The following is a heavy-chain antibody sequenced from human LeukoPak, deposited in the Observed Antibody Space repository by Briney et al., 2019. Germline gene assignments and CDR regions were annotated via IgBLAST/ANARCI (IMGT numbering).Heavy chain of an antibody. CDR3: ARGPQTVLNYFDS. CDR1: GDSISHYY. Sequence: PSETPSLTCTVPGDSISHYYWNWIRQPPGKGLEWIGYMYYSGTTNYNPSLKSRVTMSVDTSKNQFSLNLNSVTAADTAVYYCARGPQTVLNYFDSWGQGSLVTVSS. V-gene: IGHV4-59*01. CDR2: MYYSGTT. J-gene: IGHJ4*02. D-gene: IGHD1-1*01.